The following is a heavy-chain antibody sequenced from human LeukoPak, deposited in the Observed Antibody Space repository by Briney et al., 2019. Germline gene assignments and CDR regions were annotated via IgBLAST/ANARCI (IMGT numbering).Heavy chain of an antibody. CDR1: GFTFSSYT. V-gene: IGHV3-21*01. CDR3: ARDPYYYGSGSQFDY. J-gene: IGHJ4*02. Sequence: GGSLRLSCAASGFTFSSYTMNWVRQAPGKGLEWVSSISSSSSYIYYADSVKGRFTISRDNAKDSLYLQMNSLRAEDTAVYYCARDPYYYGSGSQFDYWGQGTLVTVSS. CDR2: ISSSSSYI. D-gene: IGHD3-10*01.